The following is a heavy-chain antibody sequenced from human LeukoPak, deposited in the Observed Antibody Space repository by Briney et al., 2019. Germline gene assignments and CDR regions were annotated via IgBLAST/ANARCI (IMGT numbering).Heavy chain of an antibody. CDR3: ARDSREHYYDSSGRFNWFDP. CDR2: ISAYNGNT. Sequence: ASVKASCKASGYTFTSYGISWVRQAPGQGLEWMGWISAYNGNTNYAQKLQGRVTMTTDTSTSTAYMELRSLRSDDTAVYYCARDSREHYYDSSGRFNWFDPWGQGTLVTVSS. J-gene: IGHJ5*02. V-gene: IGHV1-18*01. D-gene: IGHD3-22*01. CDR1: GYTFTSYG.